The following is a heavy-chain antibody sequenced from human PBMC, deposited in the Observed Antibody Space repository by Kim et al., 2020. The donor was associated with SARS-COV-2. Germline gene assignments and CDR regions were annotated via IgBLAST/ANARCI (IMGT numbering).Heavy chain of an antibody. CDR3: ARHGVITATGSDAFDI. D-gene: IGHD6-13*01. V-gene: IGHV4-39*01. Sequence: LKSRVTISVDTSKKQFSLKLTSMTAADTAVYYCARHGVITATGSDAFDIWGQGTMVTVSS. J-gene: IGHJ3*02.